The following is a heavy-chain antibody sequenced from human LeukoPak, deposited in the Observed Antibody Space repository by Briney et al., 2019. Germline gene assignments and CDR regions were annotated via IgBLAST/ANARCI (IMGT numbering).Heavy chain of an antibody. J-gene: IGHJ6*02. CDR3: ARAYYYYGMDV. CDR2: INPNSGGT. V-gene: IGHV1-2*02. Sequence: ASVKVSCKASGYTFTGYYMHWVRQASGQGLEWMGWINPNSGGTNYAQKFQGRVTMTRDTSISTAYMELSSLRSEDAAVYYCARAYYYYGMDVWGQGTTVTVSS. CDR1: GYTFTGYY.